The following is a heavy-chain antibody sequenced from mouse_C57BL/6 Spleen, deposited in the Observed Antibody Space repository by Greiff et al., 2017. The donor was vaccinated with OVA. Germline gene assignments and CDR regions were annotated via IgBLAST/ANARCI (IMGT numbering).Heavy chain of an antibody. J-gene: IGHJ1*03. CDR3: ARGNYSNRYFDV. D-gene: IGHD2-5*01. Sequence: VQGVESGAELVKPGASVKMSCKASGYTFTTYPIEWMKQNHGKSLEWIGNFHPYNDDTKYNEKFKGKATLTVEKSSSTVYLELSRLTSDDSAVYYCARGNYSNRYFDVWGTGTTVTVSS. CDR1: GYTFTTYP. V-gene: IGHV1-47*01. CDR2: FHPYNDDT.